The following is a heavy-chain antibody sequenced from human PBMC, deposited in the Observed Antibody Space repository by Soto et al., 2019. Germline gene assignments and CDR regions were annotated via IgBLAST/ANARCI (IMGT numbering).Heavy chain of an antibody. CDR1: GGSISSGGYY. J-gene: IGHJ4*02. CDR2: IYYSGST. D-gene: IGHD4-17*01. Sequence: QVQLQESGPGLVKPSQTLSLTCTVSGGSISSGGYYWSWIRQHPGKGLEWIGYIYYSGSTYYNPSLTSXXTXAXXTSKNQFSLKLSSVTAADTAVYYCARYGDYVPFDYWGQGTLVTVSS. CDR3: ARYGDYVPFDY. V-gene: IGHV4-31*03.